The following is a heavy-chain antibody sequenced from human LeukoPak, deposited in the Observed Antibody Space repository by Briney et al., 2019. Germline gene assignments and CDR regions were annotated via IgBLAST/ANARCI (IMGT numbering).Heavy chain of an antibody. V-gene: IGHV4-59*08. CDR3: ARVGYGDQVY. CDR1: GGSISSYY. CDR2: IYYSGST. Sequence: PSETLSLTCTVSGGSISSYYWSWIRQPPGKGLEWVGYIYYSGSTNYNPSLKSRVTISVDTSKNQFSLKLSSVTAADTAVYYCARVGYGDQVYWGQGTLVTVSS. J-gene: IGHJ4*02. D-gene: IGHD4-17*01.